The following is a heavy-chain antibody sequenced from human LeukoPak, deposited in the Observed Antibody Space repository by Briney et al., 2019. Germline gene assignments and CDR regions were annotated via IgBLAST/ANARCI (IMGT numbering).Heavy chain of an antibody. D-gene: IGHD3-10*01. Sequence: GGSLRLSCAASGFTFSNAWMSWVRQAPGKGLEWVSAISGSGGSTYYADSVKGRFTISRDNSKNTLYLQMNSLRAEDTAVYYCAKVPLYYYGSGSYFSYWGQGTLVTVSS. CDR1: GFTFSNAW. CDR2: ISGSGGST. J-gene: IGHJ4*02. V-gene: IGHV3-23*01. CDR3: AKVPLYYYGSGSYFSY.